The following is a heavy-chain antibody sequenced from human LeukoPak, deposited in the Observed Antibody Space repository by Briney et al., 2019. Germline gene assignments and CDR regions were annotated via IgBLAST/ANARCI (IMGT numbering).Heavy chain of an antibody. CDR3: AREAIAAAGTWFDP. J-gene: IGHJ5*02. CDR2: IYYSGST. V-gene: IGHV4-59*01. CDR1: GGSISSYY. D-gene: IGHD6-13*01. Sequence: ASETLSLTCTVSGGSISSYYWSWIRQPPWKGLEWIGYIYYSGSTNYNPSLKSRVTISVDTSKNQFSLKLSSVTAADTAVYYCAREAIAAAGTWFDPWGQGTLVTVSS.